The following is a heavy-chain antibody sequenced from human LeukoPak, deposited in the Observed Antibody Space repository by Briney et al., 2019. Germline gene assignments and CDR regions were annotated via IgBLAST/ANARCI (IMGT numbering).Heavy chain of an antibody. CDR1: RGSTSGYY. CDR3: SHYGSGSYYRKYYFDY. CDR2: IDYSGST. D-gene: IGHD3-10*01. V-gene: IGHV4-59*08. J-gene: IGHJ4*02. Sequence: KTSETLSLTCTVSRGSTSGYYWSWIRPPPGKGLEWIGYIDYSGSTNYNPSLKSRVTISVDTSKSQFSLKLSSVTAADTAVYYCSHYGSGSYYRKYYFDYWGQGTLVTVSS.